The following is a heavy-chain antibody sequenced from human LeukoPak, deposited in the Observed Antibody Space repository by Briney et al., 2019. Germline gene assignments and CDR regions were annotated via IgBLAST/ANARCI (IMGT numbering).Heavy chain of an antibody. D-gene: IGHD1-26*01. CDR2: TLYEEKEK. V-gene: IGHV3-30*09. J-gene: IGHJ4*02. CDR3: ATFSGTAVVVTYFDY. Sequence: HTGGSLRLSCAASGFTFSSYAMHWVRQAPGKGLEWVAATLYEEKEKYYADSVKGRFAIARDNSMKMLYLQMNNLTTEDTAIYYCATFSGTAVVVTYFDYWGQGTLVSVSS. CDR1: GFTFSSYA.